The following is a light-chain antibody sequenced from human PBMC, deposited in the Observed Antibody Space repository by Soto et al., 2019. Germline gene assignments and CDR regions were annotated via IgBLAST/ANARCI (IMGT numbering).Light chain of an antibody. V-gene: IGKV3-20*01. CDR1: QSVSSNY. CDR3: QQYGSSLLT. CDR2: GAS. Sequence: ESVLTQSPGTLSLSPGERATRSCRASQSVSSNYLAWYQQRPGQAPRLLIYGASSRATGIPDRFSGSGSGTDFTLTISRLEPEDFAVYYCQQYGSSLLTFGGGTKVDIK. J-gene: IGKJ4*01.